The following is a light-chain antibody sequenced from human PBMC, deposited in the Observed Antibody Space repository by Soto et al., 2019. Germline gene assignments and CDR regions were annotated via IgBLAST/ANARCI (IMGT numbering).Light chain of an antibody. CDR3: QQYGSSPLYT. J-gene: IGKJ2*01. CDR1: QSVSSSY. Sequence: EIVLTQSPGTLSLSPGERATLSCRASQSVSSSYLAWYQQKPGQAPRLLIYGASGRATGIPDRFSGSESGTDFTLTISRLEPEDFAVYYCQQYGSSPLYTFGQGTKLEF. V-gene: IGKV3-20*01. CDR2: GAS.